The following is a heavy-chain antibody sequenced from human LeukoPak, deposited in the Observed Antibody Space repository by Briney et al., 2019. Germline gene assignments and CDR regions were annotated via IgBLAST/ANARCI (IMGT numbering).Heavy chain of an antibody. V-gene: IGHV1-69*06. CDR1: GGTFSSYA. J-gene: IGHJ6*03. Sequence: SVKVSCKASGGTFSSYAISWVRQAPGRGLEWMGGIIPIFGTANYAQKFQGRVTITADKSTSTAYMELSSLRSEDTAVYYCASGLERAKGYYYYYYMDVWGKGTTVTVSS. CDR2: IIPIFGTA. D-gene: IGHD1-1*01. CDR3: ASGLERAKGYYYYYYMDV.